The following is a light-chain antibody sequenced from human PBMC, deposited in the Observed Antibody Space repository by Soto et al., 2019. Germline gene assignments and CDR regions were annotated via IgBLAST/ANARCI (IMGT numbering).Light chain of an antibody. J-gene: IGKJ1*01. Sequence: DIQMTQSPSTLSASVGDRVTITCRANENMNDYLAWYQQKPGKAPKLLIYRASTLEYGVPSRFSGSGSGTEFTLTISSLHPDDFAPYSCQQYNTYPRTFGQGTRVDI. V-gene: IGKV1-5*03. CDR1: ENMNDY. CDR3: QQYNTYPRT. CDR2: RAS.